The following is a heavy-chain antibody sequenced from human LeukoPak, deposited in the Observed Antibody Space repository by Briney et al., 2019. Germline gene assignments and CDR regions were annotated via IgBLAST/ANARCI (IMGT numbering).Heavy chain of an antibody. V-gene: IGHV4-34*01. Sequence: SETLSLTCAVYGGSFSGYYWSWIRQPPGKGLEWVGEINHSGSTNYNPSLKSRVTISVDTSKNQFSLKLSSVTAADTAVYYCARDGTYYYGSGSYSSSWFDPWGQGTLVTVSS. J-gene: IGHJ5*02. D-gene: IGHD3-10*01. CDR1: GGSFSGYY. CDR2: INHSGST. CDR3: ARDGTYYYGSGSYSSSWFDP.